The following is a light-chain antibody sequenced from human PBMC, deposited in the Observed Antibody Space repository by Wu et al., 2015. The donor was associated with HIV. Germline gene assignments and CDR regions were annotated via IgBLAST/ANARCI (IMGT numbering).Light chain of an antibody. CDR3: QKYNTAPWT. J-gene: IGKJ1*01. Sequence: DIQMTQSPSSLSASVGDRVTITCRASQSISNFLAWYQQKPGKPPEVLIYAASTLQSGVPSRFSGSGSGTDFTLTISSLQPEDVATYYCQKYNTAPWTFGQGTKVEMK. CDR2: AAS. CDR1: QSISNF. V-gene: IGKV1-27*01.